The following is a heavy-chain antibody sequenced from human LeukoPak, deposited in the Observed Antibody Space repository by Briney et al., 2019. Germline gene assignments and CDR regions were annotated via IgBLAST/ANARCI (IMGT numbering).Heavy chain of an antibody. D-gene: IGHD1-26*01. J-gene: IGHJ5*02. V-gene: IGHV3-30*02. CDR3: AKGDRGSYPNWFDP. CDR2: IRYDGSNK. CDR1: GFTFSSYG. Sequence: PGGSLRLSCAASGFTFSSYGMHWVRQAPGKGLEWVAFIRYDGSNKYYGDSVKGRFIISRDNSKNTLYLQINSLRGEDTAVYYCAKGDRGSYPNWFDPWGQGTLVTVSS.